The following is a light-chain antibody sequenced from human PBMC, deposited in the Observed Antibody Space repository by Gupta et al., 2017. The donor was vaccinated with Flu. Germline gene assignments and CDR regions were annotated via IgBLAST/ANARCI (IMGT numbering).Light chain of an antibody. CDR2: RND. CDR1: CSNVGSKY. V-gene: IGLV1-47*01. CDR3: AAWDNNLSARL. J-gene: IGLJ2*01. Sequence: CSNVGSKYVFWYLQLPGTAPNLLINRNDQRPSGVSDRFSGSKSGTSASLATSGRRSEDEAVYYCAAWDNNLSARLFGGGTKLTVL.